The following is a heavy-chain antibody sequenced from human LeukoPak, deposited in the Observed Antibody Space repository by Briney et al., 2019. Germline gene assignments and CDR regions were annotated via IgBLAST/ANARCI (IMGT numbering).Heavy chain of an antibody. Sequence: ASVKVSCKASGYTFTGYYMHWVRQAPGQGLEWMGWINPNSGGTNYAQKFQGRVTMTRDTSINTAYMELSRLTSDDTAVYYCARGRDLDCSSTSCSMFDYWGQGTLVTISS. J-gene: IGHJ4*02. D-gene: IGHD2-2*01. CDR1: GYTFTGYY. CDR3: ARGRDLDCSSTSCSMFDY. CDR2: INPNSGGT. V-gene: IGHV1-2*02.